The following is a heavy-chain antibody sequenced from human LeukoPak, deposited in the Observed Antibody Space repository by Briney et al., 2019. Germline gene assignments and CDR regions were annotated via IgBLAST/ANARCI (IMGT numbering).Heavy chain of an antibody. D-gene: IGHD2-21*02. CDR2: AYHSGTA. Sequence: GSLRLSCAASGFTFSSYAMSWVRQPPGKRLEWIGSAYHSGTAYYNPSLKSRVTISVDTSKNQFSLRLNSVTAADTAVYYCARSEWRVVATIGPIQPFDYWGQGTLATVSS. CDR3: ARSEWRVVATIGPIQPFDY. J-gene: IGHJ4*02. V-gene: IGHV4-38-2*01. CDR1: GFTFSSYA.